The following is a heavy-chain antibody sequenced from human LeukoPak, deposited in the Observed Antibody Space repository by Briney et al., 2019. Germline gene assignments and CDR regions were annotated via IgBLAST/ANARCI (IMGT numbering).Heavy chain of an antibody. CDR1: GFTFSSYA. Sequence: PGGSLRLSCAASGFTFSSYAMSWVRQAPGKGLEWVSAISGSGGSTYYADSVKGRFTISRDNSKNTLYLQMNSLRAEDTAVYYCALFYGGYGYSPLLLWGQGTLVTVSS. CDR3: ALFYGGYGYSPLLL. V-gene: IGHV3-23*01. J-gene: IGHJ4*02. D-gene: IGHD4-17*01. CDR2: ISGSGGST.